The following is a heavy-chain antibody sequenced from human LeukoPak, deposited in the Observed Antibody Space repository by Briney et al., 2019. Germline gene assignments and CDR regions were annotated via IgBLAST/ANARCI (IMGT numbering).Heavy chain of an antibody. CDR3: ARVRGSKAAEYYFDY. CDR2: INAGNGNT. CDR1: GNPFTNYA. Sequence: ASVKVSCKASGNPFTNYAMHWVRQAPGQRLEWMGWINAGNGNTKYSQKFQGRVTITRDTSASTAYMELSSLRSEDTAVYYCARVRGSKAAEYYFDYWGQGTLVTVSS. V-gene: IGHV1-3*01. D-gene: IGHD2-2*01. J-gene: IGHJ4*02.